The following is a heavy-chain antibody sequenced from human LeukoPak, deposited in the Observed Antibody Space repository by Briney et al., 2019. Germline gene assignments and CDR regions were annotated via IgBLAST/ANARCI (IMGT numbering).Heavy chain of an antibody. J-gene: IGHJ4*02. CDR2: IKQDGRER. V-gene: IGHV3-7*03. D-gene: IGHD1-1*01. CDR3: ARKGELERRRSWDC. Sequence: GGSLRLSCAASGFTFSNYWMSWVRQTPGKGLEWVANIKQDGRERYYVDSVKGRFTISRDDAKNSLYLQMSSLRAEDTAVYYCARKGELERRRSWDCWGQGTLVTVSS. CDR1: GFTFSNYW.